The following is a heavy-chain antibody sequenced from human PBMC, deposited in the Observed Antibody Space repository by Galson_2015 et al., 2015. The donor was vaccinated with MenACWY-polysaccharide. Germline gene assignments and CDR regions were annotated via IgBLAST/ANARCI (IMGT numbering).Heavy chain of an antibody. V-gene: IGHV3-23*01. CDR2: ISGSGDET. CDR3: AKGYYCSSTSCYSLWFHNFDI. D-gene: IGHD2-2*02. Sequence: SLRLFCAASGFTFETYAMNWVRQAPGKGLEWVSIISGSGDETYYADSVRGRFTISRDNSKNTVYLQMNSLSTEDTALYYCAKGYYCSSTSCYSLWFHNFDIWGQGTVVIVSS. J-gene: IGHJ3*02. CDR1: GFTFETYA.